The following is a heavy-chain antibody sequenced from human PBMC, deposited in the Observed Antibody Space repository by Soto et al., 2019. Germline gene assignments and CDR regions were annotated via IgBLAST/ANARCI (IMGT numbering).Heavy chain of an antibody. V-gene: IGHV4-59*01. Sequence: PSETLSLTCTVTGGSISAKYWSWVRPPPGEELEWIGYIHFSGSSSYNPSLKSRITISGDTSKNQFSLKVTSVIAADTAVYYCARGGDPTAGGTGAFDIWGQGIMVT. J-gene: IGHJ3*02. CDR2: IHFSGSS. CDR3: ARGGDPTAGGTGAFDI. D-gene: IGHD2-8*02. CDR1: GGSISAKY.